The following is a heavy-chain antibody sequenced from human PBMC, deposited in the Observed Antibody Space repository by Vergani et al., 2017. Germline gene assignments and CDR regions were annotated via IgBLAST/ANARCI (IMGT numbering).Heavy chain of an antibody. CDR1: GFTFSSYA. J-gene: IGHJ6*02. D-gene: IGHD2/OR15-2a*01. Sequence: QVQLVESGGGVVQPGRSLRLSCAASGFTFSSYAMHWVRQAPGKGLEWVAVISYDGSNKYYADSVKGRFTISRDNSKNTLYLQMNSLRAEDTAVYYCARDIPFLDGMDVWGQGTTVTVSS. V-gene: IGHV3-30-3*01. CDR2: ISYDGSNK. CDR3: ARDIPFLDGMDV.